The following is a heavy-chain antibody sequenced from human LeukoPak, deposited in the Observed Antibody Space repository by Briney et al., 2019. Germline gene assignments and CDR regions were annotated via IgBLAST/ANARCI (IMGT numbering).Heavy chain of an antibody. CDR3: AREPPIAVAGFFDY. D-gene: IGHD6-19*01. J-gene: IGHJ4*02. Sequence: SQTLSLTCAISGDSVSSNSAACNWIRQSPSRGLEWLGRTYYRSKWYNDYAVSVKSRITINPDTSKNQFSLQLNSVTPEDTAVYYCAREPPIAVAGFFDYWGQGTLVTVSS. CDR2: TYYRSKWYN. V-gene: IGHV6-1*01. CDR1: GDSVSSNSAA.